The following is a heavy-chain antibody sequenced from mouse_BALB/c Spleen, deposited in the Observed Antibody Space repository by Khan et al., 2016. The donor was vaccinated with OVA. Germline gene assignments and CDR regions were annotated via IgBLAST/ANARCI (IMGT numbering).Heavy chain of an antibody. D-gene: IGHD2-3*01. V-gene: IGHV1S137*01. CDR2: ISTYSGNP. J-gene: IGHJ2*01. CDR1: GCTFTDYA. Sequence: QVRLQQSGPELVRPGVSVKISCKGSGCTFTDYAIYWVKQSHAKSLEWVGLISTYSGNPNYHKKYKVKATMTVEKSSSKAYMEIARLTYEDSAIYYCARPAYDGYYDYWGQGTTLTVSS. CDR3: ARPAYDGYYDY.